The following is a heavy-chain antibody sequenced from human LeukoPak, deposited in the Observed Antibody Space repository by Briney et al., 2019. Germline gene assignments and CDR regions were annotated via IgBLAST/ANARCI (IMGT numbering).Heavy chain of an antibody. V-gene: IGHV1-69*04. CDR1: GGTFSSYA. D-gene: IGHD6-13*01. CDR3: ARGWAAAGFDAFDI. Sequence: SVKVSCKASGGTFSSYAISWVRQAPGQGLEWMGRIIPILGIANYAQKFQGRVTITADKSTSTAYMELSSLRSEDMAVYYCARGWAAAGFDAFDIWGQGAMVTVSS. J-gene: IGHJ3*02. CDR2: IIPILGIA.